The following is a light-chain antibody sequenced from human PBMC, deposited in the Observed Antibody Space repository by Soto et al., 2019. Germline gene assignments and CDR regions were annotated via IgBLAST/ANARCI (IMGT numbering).Light chain of an antibody. V-gene: IGKV4-1*01. CDR3: QQYYSIPLT. Sequence: DVVMTQSPDSLAVSLGERATIICKSSQSVLYSSNNKNYLAWYQQKPGQPPKLLIYWASTRESGVPDRFSGSGSGTDFTLTIVSLQAEDVAVYYCQQYYSIPLTFGGGTKVEIK. CDR1: QSVLYSSNNKNY. J-gene: IGKJ4*01. CDR2: WAS.